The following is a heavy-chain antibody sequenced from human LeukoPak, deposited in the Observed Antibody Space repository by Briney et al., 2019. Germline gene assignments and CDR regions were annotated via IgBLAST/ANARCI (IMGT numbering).Heavy chain of an antibody. V-gene: IGHV3-23*01. D-gene: IGHD5-12*01. Sequence: GGSLRLSCAASGFTFSTYAMTWVRQAPGKGLEWVTVIGDNGDTFYADSVKGRFTISRDNSKNTLCLQMNSLRAEDTAVYYCATHKVAPYEYWGQGTLVTVSS. CDR3: ATHKVAPYEY. J-gene: IGHJ4*02. CDR1: GFTFSTYA. CDR2: IGDNGDT.